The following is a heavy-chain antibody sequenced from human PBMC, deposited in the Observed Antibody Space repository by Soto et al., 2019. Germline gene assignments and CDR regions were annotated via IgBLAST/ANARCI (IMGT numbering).Heavy chain of an antibody. J-gene: IGHJ1*01. CDR3: ARGGGGTVITAPFQH. V-gene: IGHV1-18*01. D-gene: IGHD4-17*01. Sequence: ASVKVSCKASGYTFTSYGISWVRQAPGQGLEWMGWISAYNGNTNYAQKLQGRVTMTTDTSTSTAYMELRSLRSDDTAGDYCARGGGGTVITAPFQHWGQGTLVTVSS. CDR2: ISAYNGNT. CDR1: GYTFTSYG.